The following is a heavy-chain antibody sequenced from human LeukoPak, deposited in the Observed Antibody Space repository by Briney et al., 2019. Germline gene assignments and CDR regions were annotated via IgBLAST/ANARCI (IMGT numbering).Heavy chain of an antibody. Sequence: GASVKVSCKASGGTFSSYAISWVRQAPGQGLEWMGGIIPIFGTANYAQKFQGRVTITADESTSTAYMELSSLRSEDTAVYYCASGSAIAARQGYFDYWGQGTLVTVSS. CDR2: IIPIFGTA. CDR1: GGTFSSYA. CDR3: ASGSAIAARQGYFDY. J-gene: IGHJ4*02. D-gene: IGHD6-6*01. V-gene: IGHV1-69*01.